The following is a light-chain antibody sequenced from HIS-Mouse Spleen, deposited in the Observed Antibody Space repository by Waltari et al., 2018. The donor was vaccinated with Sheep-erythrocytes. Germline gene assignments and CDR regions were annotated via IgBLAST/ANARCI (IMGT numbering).Light chain of an antibody. CDR2: DVS. V-gene: IGLV2-11*01. CDR3: CSYAGSYNHV. J-gene: IGLJ1*01. Sequence: QSALTQPRSVSGSPGQSVTISCTGPSSHVGGSNHVPWYQQHPGKAPKLMIYDVSKRPSGVPDRFSGSKSGNTASLTISGLQAEDEADYYCCSYAGSYNHVFATGTKVTVL. CDR1: SSHVGGSNH.